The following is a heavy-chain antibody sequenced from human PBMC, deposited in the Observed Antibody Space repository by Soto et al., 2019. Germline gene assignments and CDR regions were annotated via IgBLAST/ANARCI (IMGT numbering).Heavy chain of an antibody. D-gene: IGHD3-22*01. V-gene: IGHV4-31*03. J-gene: IGHJ4*02. CDR2: IYYSGNT. CDR3: ARATYYYDSSGYSDRVLDY. CDR1: GGSISSGGYY. Sequence: PSETLSLTCTVSGGSISSGGYYWSWIRQHPGKGLEWIGYIYYSGNTYYNPSLKSRVTISEDTSKNQFSLKLSSVTAADTVVYYCARATYYYDSSGYSDRVLDYWGQGTLVTVSS.